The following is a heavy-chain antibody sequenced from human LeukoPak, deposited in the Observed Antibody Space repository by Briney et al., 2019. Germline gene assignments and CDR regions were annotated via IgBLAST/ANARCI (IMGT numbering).Heavy chain of an antibody. D-gene: IGHD3-10*01. V-gene: IGHV1-2*02. Sequence: ASVKVSCKASGYTFSDYYIHWVRQAPGQGLEWMGWINPNSGGTNYAQKFQGRVTMTRDTSISTAYMELSRLRSDDTAVYYCAREWGYYYGSGSPSNWFDPWGQGTLVTVSS. CDR3: AREWGYYYGSGSPSNWFDP. J-gene: IGHJ5*02. CDR2: INPNSGGT. CDR1: GYTFSDYY.